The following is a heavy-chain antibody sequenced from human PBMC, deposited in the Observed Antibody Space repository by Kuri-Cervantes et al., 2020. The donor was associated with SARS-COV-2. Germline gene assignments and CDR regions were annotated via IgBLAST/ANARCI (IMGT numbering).Heavy chain of an antibody. Sequence: GESLKISFAASGFTFSSYAMHWVRQAPGKGLEWVAVISYDGRNKYYADSVKGRFTISRDNSKNTLYLQINGLRAEDTAVYYCAKDPGASGWYGLDYWGQGTLVTVSS. CDR2: ISYDGRNK. J-gene: IGHJ4*02. CDR3: AKDPGASGWYGLDY. D-gene: IGHD6-13*01. V-gene: IGHV3-30*04. CDR1: GFTFSSYA.